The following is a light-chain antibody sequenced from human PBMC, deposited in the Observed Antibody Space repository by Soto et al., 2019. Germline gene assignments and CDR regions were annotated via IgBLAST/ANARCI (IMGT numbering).Light chain of an antibody. CDR2: EVT. CDR1: SSDIGGYNY. CDR3: SSYTTSGTPV. V-gene: IGLV2-14*01. Sequence: QSALTQPASVSGSPGQSVTISCTGTSSDIGGYNYVSWYQRHPGRVPKLIIYEVTGRPSGGSPRFSGSKSGNTASLTLSGLQPEDEADYFCSSYTTSGTPVFGGGTKVTVL. J-gene: IGLJ3*02.